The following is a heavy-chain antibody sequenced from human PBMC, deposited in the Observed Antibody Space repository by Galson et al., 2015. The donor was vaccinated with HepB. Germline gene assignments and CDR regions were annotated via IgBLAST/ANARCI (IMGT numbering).Heavy chain of an antibody. V-gene: IGHV3-21*01. CDR2: ISGNGAYF. Sequence: SLRLSCAASGFSFSDYNMNWVRQAPGKGLEWVAAISGNGAYFYSADLVKGRFFTSKDNATKSLSLRLSSLRVDDTAVYFCARDAKRSLGNSWLNIFYLDYWGQGTLVTVSS. CDR1: GFSFSDYN. D-gene: IGHD2/OR15-2a*01. CDR3: ARDAKRSLGNSWLNIFYLDY. J-gene: IGHJ4*02.